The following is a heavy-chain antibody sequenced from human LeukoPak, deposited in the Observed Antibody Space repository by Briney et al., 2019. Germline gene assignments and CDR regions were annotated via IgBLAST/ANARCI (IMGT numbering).Heavy chain of an antibody. CDR3: ARGDYYDSSGFNY. CDR2: ISSSSSYI. CDR1: GFTFSDYY. Sequence: GGSLRLSCAASGFTFSDYYMSWIRQAPGKGLEWVSSISSSSSYIYYADSVKGRFTISRDNAKNSLYLQMNSLRAEDTAVYYCARGDYYDSSGFNYWGQGTLVTVSS. V-gene: IGHV3-11*06. D-gene: IGHD3-22*01. J-gene: IGHJ4*02.